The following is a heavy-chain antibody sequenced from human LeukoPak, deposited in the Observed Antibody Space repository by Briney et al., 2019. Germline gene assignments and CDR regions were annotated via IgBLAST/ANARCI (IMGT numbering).Heavy chain of an antibody. D-gene: IGHD5-12*01. V-gene: IGHV3-23*01. J-gene: IGHJ4*02. CDR3: AKGYSGYDYPIDYFDY. Sequence: PGGSLRLSCAASGFTFSSYAMSGVRRAPGKGLEWVSAISSSGSTYYSDSVKGRFTISRDNSKNTLYLHMKSLRAEDTAVYYCAKGYSGYDYPIDYFDYWGQGTLVTVSS. CDR2: ISSSGST. CDR1: GFTFSSYA.